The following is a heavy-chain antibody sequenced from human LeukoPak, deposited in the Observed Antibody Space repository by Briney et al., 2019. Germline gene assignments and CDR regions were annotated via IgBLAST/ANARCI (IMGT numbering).Heavy chain of an antibody. V-gene: IGHV4-59*08. D-gene: IGHD3-16*01. J-gene: IGHJ3*01. CDR2: IYYTGTT. CDR3: ARRWVYDKRAFDA. CDR1: GGSISSYY. Sequence: PSETLSLTCTVAGGSISSYYWSWIRQPPGKGLEWIGYIYYTGTTDSNPSLKSRVTISLDTSKNQFSLNLSSVTAADTAVYYCARRWVYDKRAFDAWGQGTMVTVSS.